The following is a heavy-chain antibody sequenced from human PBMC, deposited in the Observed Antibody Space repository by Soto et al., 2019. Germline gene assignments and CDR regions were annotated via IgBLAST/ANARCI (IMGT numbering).Heavy chain of an antibody. D-gene: IGHD3-9*01. CDR3: ASGRRYFDWRLDRNWYFDL. Sequence: QVQLQQWGAGLLKPSETLSLTCAVYGGSFSGYYWSWIRQPPGKGLECIGEINHSGSTNYNPSLKRRVTISVDTSKNQFSLKLSSVTAADTAVYYCASGRRYFDWRLDRNWYFDLWGRGTLVTVSS. CDR1: GGSFSGYY. CDR2: INHSGST. V-gene: IGHV4-34*01. J-gene: IGHJ2*01.